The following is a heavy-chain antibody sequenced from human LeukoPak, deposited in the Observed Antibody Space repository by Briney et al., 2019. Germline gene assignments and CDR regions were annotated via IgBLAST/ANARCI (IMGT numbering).Heavy chain of an antibody. CDR3: ARDRGSGWYFDY. J-gene: IGHJ4*02. CDR1: GFTFSSYG. CDR2: IWYDGSNK. D-gene: IGHD6-19*01. V-gene: IGHV3-33*01. Sequence: PGGSLRLSCAASGFTFSSYGMHWARQAPGKGLEWVAVIWYDGSNKYYADSVKGRFTISRDNSKNTLYLQMNSLRAEDTAVYYCARDRGSGWYFDYWGQGTLVTVSS.